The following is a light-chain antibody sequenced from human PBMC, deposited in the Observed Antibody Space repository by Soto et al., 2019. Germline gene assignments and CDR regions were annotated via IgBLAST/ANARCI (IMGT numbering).Light chain of an antibody. CDR1: QGISNS. CDR2: AAS. J-gene: IGKJ4*01. V-gene: IGKV1-27*01. Sequence: DIQMTQSPSSLSASVGDRVTITCRASQGISNSLAWYQQKPGKVPKLLIYAASTLHSGVPSRFSGSGSGTHFTLTISSLQLEDITTYYCQSYNGAPLTFGGGTKVEIK. CDR3: QSYNGAPLT.